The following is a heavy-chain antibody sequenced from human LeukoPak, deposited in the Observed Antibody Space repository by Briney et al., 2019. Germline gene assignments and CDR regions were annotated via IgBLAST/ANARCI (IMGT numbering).Heavy chain of an antibody. V-gene: IGHV1-2*02. J-gene: IGHJ5*02. CDR1: GYTFTGYY. CDR2: INPNSGGT. D-gene: IGHD2-2*01. Sequence: GASVKVSCKPSGYTFTGYYMHWVRQAPGQGLEWMGWINPNSGGTNYAQKFQGRVTMTRDTSISTAYVELSRLRSDDTAVYYCARVGVPAAMAQFDPWGQGTLVSVSS. CDR3: ARVGVPAAMAQFDP.